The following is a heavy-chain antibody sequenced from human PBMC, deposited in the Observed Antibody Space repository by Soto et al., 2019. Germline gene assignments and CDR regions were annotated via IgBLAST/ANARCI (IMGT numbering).Heavy chain of an antibody. CDR3: ARERGSGWYLNWFDP. V-gene: IGHV4-34*01. CDR2: INHSGST. D-gene: IGHD6-19*01. CDR1: GGSFSGYY. Sequence: QVQLQQWGAGLLKPSETLSLTCAVYGGSFSGYYWSWIRQPPGEGLEWIGEINHSGSTNYNPSLKSRVTISVDTSKNQFSLKLSSVTAADTAVYYCARERGSGWYLNWFDPWGQGTLVTVSS. J-gene: IGHJ5*02.